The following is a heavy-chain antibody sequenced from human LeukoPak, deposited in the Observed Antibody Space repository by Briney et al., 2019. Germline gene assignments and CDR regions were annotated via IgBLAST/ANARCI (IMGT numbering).Heavy chain of an antibody. J-gene: IGHJ3*02. CDR2: INGSGGST. CDR1: GFTFSSYA. Sequence: GGSLRLSCAASGFTFSSYAMSWVRQAPGKGLEWVSAINGSGGSTYYADSVKGRFTISRDNSKNTLYLQMNSLRAEDTAVYYCANHLGQQLWFYAGPDAFDIWGQGTMVTVSS. D-gene: IGHD5-18*01. V-gene: IGHV3-23*01. CDR3: ANHLGQQLWFYAGPDAFDI.